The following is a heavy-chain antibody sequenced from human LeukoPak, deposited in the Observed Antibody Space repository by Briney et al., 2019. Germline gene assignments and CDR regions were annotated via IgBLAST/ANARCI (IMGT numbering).Heavy chain of an antibody. CDR3: AKGTRDTAMDHVDY. J-gene: IGHJ4*02. D-gene: IGHD5-18*01. CDR2: ISGSGGST. CDR1: GFTFSSYA. V-gene: IGHV3-23*01. Sequence: GGSLRLAWAAAGFTFSSYAMSWVRQAPGKGLEWVSAISGSGGSTYYADSVKGRFTISRDNSKNTLYLQMNSLRAADTAVYYCAKGTRDTAMDHVDYWGQGTLVTVSS.